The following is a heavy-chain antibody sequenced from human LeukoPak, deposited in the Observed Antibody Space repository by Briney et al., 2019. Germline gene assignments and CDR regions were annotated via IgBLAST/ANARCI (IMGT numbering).Heavy chain of an antibody. CDR3: AKVGSSTWYMYYFDY. D-gene: IGHD6-13*01. CDR2: ISGDSAIP. Sequence: GGSLRLSCAASGFAFNIYAMTWVRQAPGKGLEWVSTISGDSAIPYFADSVKGRFTISRDNSKNTLYLQMNSLRVEDTAVYYCAKVGSSTWYMYYFDYWGQGALVTVSS. J-gene: IGHJ4*02. CDR1: GFAFNIYA. V-gene: IGHV3-23*01.